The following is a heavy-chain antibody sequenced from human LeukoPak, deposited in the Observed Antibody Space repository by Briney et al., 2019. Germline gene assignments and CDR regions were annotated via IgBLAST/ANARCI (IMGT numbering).Heavy chain of an antibody. D-gene: IGHD3-3*01. CDR2: ISAYNGNT. CDR1: GYTFTSYV. J-gene: IGHJ5*02. Sequence: ASVKVSCKASGYTFTSYVISCVRQAPGQGLEWMEWISAYNGNTNYAQKLQGRVTMTTDTSTSTAYMELRSLRSDDTAVYYCARDGLRGFWSGYSSHNWFDPWGQGTLVTVSS. CDR3: ARDGLRGFWSGYSSHNWFDP. V-gene: IGHV1-18*01.